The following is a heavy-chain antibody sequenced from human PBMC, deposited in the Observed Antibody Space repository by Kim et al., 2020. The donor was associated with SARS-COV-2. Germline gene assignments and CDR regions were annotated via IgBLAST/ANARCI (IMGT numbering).Heavy chain of an antibody. J-gene: IGHJ5*02. CDR2: LYSGGNT. V-gene: IGHV3-53*01. Sequence: GGSLRLSCAASGFTVSSNYMTWVRQAPGKGLEWLSVLYSGGNTYYADSVRGRFTISRDISNNTLYLQMNSLRAEDTAVYYCASCGGAMCYHTSWGQGTLVTVSS. D-gene: IGHD2-21*01. CDR1: GFTVSSNY. CDR3: ASCGGAMCYHTS.